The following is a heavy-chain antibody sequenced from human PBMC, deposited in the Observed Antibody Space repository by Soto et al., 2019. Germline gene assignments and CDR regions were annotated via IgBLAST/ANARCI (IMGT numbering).Heavy chain of an antibody. V-gene: IGHV3-30*18. Sequence: PGGSVRLSCAASGFTFSDYAMHWVRQALGKGLEWVAVVSHDGRNTHYADSVKGRFTISRDSSKNTVSLEMTSLRAEDTAVYYCAKGGRQWLVTSDFNYRGQGALVTVAS. CDR3: AKGGRQWLVTSDFNY. J-gene: IGHJ4*02. D-gene: IGHD6-19*01. CDR2: VSHDGRNT. CDR1: GFTFSDYA.